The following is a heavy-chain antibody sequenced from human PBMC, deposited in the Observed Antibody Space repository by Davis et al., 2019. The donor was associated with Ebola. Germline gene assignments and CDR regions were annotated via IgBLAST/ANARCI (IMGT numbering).Heavy chain of an antibody. J-gene: IGHJ4*02. D-gene: IGHD2-8*01. CDR3: GRGMLSFDY. V-gene: IGHV3-20*04. Sequence: PWGSLTLSCAASGFTFDDYGMSWVRQAPGKGLEWVSAINWNGGSTTYADSVKGRFTISRDNAKNSLYLQMNSLRAEDTALYYCGRGMLSFDYWGQGTLVTVSS. CDR2: INWNGGST. CDR1: GFTFDDYG.